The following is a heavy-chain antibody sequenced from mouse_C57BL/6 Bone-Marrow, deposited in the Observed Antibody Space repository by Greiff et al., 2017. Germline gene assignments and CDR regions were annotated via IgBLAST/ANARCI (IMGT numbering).Heavy chain of an antibody. CDR1: GFNIKDDY. D-gene: IGHD1-1*01. CDR2: IDPEDGDT. Sequence: EVQLQQSGAELVRPGASVKLSCTASGFNIKDDYMHWVKQRPEQGLEWIGWIDPEDGDTEYASKFQGKATITADTSSNTAYLQLSSLTSEDTAVXYGTTPTVVSHGWYFDVWGTGTTVTVSS. V-gene: IGHV14-4*01. J-gene: IGHJ1*03. CDR3: TTPTVVSHGWYFDV.